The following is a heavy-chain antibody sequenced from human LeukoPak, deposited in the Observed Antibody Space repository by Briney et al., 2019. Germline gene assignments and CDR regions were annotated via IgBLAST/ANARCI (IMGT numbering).Heavy chain of an antibody. CDR2: INPSGGGT. CDR3: ARAPGTMVRGGDNWFDP. V-gene: IGHV1-46*01. Sequence: ASVKVSCKASGYTFTSYYMHWVRQAPGQGLEWMGIINPSGGGTSYAQKFQGRVTMTRDTSTSTVYMELSSLRSEDTAVYYCARAPGTMVRGGDNWFDPWGQGTLVTVSS. D-gene: IGHD3-10*01. J-gene: IGHJ5*02. CDR1: GYTFTSYY.